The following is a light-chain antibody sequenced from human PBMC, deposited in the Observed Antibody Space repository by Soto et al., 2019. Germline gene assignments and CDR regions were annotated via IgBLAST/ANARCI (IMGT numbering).Light chain of an antibody. CDR1: ESFLYSSNNKNY. J-gene: IGKJ5*01. CDR2: WAS. Sequence: DIVLSQYPASLAVSLGERATINCKSSESFLYSSNNKNYLAWYQQKPGQPPKLLIYWASTRESGVPDRFSGSGSGTDFTLTISSLQAEDVAVYYCQQYYTTPAITFGQVTRLEVK. V-gene: IGKV4-1*01. CDR3: QQYYTTPAIT.